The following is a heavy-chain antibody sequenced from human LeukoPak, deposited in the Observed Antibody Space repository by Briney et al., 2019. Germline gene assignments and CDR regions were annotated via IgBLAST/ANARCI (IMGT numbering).Heavy chain of an antibody. Sequence: SETLSLTCTVSGGSISSYYWSWIRQPQGKGLEWIGYIYYSGSTNYNPSLKSRVTISVDTSKNQFSLKLSSVTAADTAVYYCARDHGSGSWNGYWGQGTLVTVSS. J-gene: IGHJ4*02. V-gene: IGHV4-59*01. CDR3: ARDHGSGSWNGY. CDR2: IYYSGST. CDR1: GGSISSYY. D-gene: IGHD3-10*01.